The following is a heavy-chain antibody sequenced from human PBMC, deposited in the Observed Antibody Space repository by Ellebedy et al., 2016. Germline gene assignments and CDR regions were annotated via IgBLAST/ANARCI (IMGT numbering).Heavy chain of an antibody. D-gene: IGHD3/OR15-3a*01. V-gene: IGHV4-34*01. CDR3: ARRTSGGIDY. Sequence: GSLRLSXAVYGESFSGHFWSWIRQSSGKGLEWIGEISHTGSPNYNTSLKSRVVMSVDTSKNQFSLSLTSVTAADTAAYYCARRTSGGIDYWGQGMLVTVSS. CDR1: GESFSGHF. CDR2: ISHTGSP. J-gene: IGHJ4*02.